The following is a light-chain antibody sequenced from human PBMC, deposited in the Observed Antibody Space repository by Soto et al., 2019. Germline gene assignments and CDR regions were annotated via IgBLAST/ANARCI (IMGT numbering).Light chain of an antibody. CDR2: DAS. CDR1: QSVSSY. V-gene: IGKV3-11*01. CDR3: QQRSNFYT. J-gene: IGKJ2*01. Sequence: EIVLTQSPATLSLSPGERATLSCRASQSVSSYLAWYQQKPGQAPRLLIYDASNRATGIPARFSGSGSGTDFTRTISSLEPEDFAVYYCQQRSNFYTFGQGTKLEIK.